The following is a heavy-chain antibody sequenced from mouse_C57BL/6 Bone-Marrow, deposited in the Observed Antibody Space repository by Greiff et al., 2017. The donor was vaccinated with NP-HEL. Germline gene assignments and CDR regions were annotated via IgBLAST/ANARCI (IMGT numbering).Heavy chain of an antibody. Sequence: QVHVKQPGAELVMPGASVKLSCKASGYTFTSYWMHWVKQRPGQGLEWIGEIDPSDSYTNYNQKFKGKSTLTVDKSSSTAYMQLSSLTSEDSAVYYCARCSGAMDYWGQGTSVTVSS. J-gene: IGHJ4*01. V-gene: IGHV1-69*01. CDR1: GYTFTSYW. CDR3: ARCSGAMDY. CDR2: IDPSDSYT.